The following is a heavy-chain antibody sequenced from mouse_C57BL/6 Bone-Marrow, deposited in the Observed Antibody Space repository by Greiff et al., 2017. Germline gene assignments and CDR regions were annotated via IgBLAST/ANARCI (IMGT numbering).Heavy chain of an antibody. Sequence: QVQLQQSGAELVKPGASVKMSCKASGYTFTSYWITWVKQRPGQGLEWIGDIYPGSGSTNYNEKFKSKATLTVDTSSSTAYMQLSSLTSEDSAVYYCARNYYGSSSWFACWGQGTLVTVSA. V-gene: IGHV1-55*01. CDR2: IYPGSGST. CDR1: GYTFTSYW. D-gene: IGHD1-1*01. CDR3: ARNYYGSSSWFAC. J-gene: IGHJ3*01.